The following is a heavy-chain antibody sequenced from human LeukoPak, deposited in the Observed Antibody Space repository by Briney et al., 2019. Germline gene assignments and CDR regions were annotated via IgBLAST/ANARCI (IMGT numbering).Heavy chain of an antibody. CDR2: ISSSSSYI. CDR3: ARDFRYSGSYHHWFDP. D-gene: IGHD1-26*01. Sequence: GGSLRLSCAASGFTFSSYSMNWVRQAPGKGLEWVSSISSSSSYIYYADSVKGRFTISRDNAKNSLSLQMNSLRAEDTAVYYCARDFRYSGSYHHWFDPWGQGTLVTVSS. CDR1: GFTFSSYS. V-gene: IGHV3-21*01. J-gene: IGHJ5*02.